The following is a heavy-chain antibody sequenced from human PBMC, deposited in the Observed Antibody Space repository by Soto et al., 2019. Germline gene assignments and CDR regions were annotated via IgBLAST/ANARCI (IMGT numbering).Heavy chain of an antibody. Sequence: QVQLVQSGTEVKKPGSSVKVSCKASGGTFRNYPINWVRQAPGQGLEWMGSIFPLTDIPDYAQNFQARLTISADKSTSTAYMEWSSLRSDDTAMYFCARGPLVVLNYFESWGPGTLVTVSS. V-gene: IGHV1-69*02. CDR2: IFPLTDIP. CDR1: GGTFRNYP. CDR3: ARGPLVVLNYFES. J-gene: IGHJ4*02.